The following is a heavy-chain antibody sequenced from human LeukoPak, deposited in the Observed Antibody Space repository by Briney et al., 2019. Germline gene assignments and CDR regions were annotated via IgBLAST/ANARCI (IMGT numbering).Heavy chain of an antibody. CDR3: AAYYYGSGNYGYFDAFDI. V-gene: IGHV4-4*07. Sequence: SETLSLTCTVSGGSISSYYWSWIRQPAGKGLEWIGRIYTSGSTNYNPSLKSRVTMSVDTSKNQFSLRLSSVTAADTAVYYCAAYYYGSGNYGYFDAFDIWGQGTMVTVSS. CDR2: IYTSGST. D-gene: IGHD3-10*01. CDR1: GGSISSYY. J-gene: IGHJ3*02.